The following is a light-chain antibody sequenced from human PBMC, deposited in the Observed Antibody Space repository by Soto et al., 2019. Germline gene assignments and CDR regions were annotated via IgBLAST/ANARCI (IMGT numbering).Light chain of an antibody. CDR1: QTVTRSY. CDR3: QQYGTSPRT. J-gene: IGKJ1*01. CDR2: GAS. V-gene: IGKV3-20*01. Sequence: EIVLTQSPGTMSLSPGERVTLSCRASQTVTRSYLAWYQQKPGQAPRLLIYGASISATGIPDRFSGSGSGTDFTLTISSLEPEDFAVYYCQQYGTSPRTFGQGTKVEIK.